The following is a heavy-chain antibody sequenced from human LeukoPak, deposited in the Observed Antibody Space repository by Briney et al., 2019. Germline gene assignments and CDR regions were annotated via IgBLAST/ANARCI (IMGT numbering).Heavy chain of an antibody. D-gene: IGHD3-16*01. CDR2: IYHSGST. Sequence: SETLSLTCAVSGGSISSSNWWSWVRQPPGKGLEWIGEIYHSGSTNYNPSLKSRVTISVNKTKNQFSLKLSSVTAAHTAVYYWAGGEFDGGVHFDYWGQGTLVTVSS. CDR1: GGSISSSNW. J-gene: IGHJ4*02. CDR3: AGGEFDGGVHFDY. V-gene: IGHV4-4*02.